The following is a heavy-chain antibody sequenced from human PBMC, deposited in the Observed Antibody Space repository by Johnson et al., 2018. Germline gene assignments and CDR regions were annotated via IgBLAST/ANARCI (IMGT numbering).Heavy chain of an antibody. Sequence: VQLVESGGGLVQPGGSLRLSCAASAFTFSSYAMTWVRQAPGKGLEWVSSISGSGGAKYYPDSVKGRFTISRDNSRDFLYLEMNSLRAEDTAVIYCAKDMCGDNNFLSGYCGFPYWGQGSLVTVSS. V-gene: IGHV3-23*04. CDR3: AKDMCGDNNFLSGYCGFPY. CDR2: ISGSGGAK. CDR1: AFTFSSYA. D-gene: IGHD3-3*01. J-gene: IGHJ4*02.